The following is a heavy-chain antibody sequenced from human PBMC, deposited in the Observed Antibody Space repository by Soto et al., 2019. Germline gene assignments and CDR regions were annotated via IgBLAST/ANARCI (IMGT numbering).Heavy chain of an antibody. CDR1: GFTFSSYG. D-gene: IGHD3-10*01. V-gene: IGHV3-30*18. J-gene: IGHJ4*02. CDR2: ISYDGSNK. CDR3: AKDYFLAFDY. Sequence: GGSLRLSCAASGFTFSSYGMHWVRQAPGKGLEWVAVISYDGSNKYYADSVKGRFTISRDNSKNTLYLQMNSLRAEDTAVYYCAKDYFLAFDYWGQGTLVTVSS.